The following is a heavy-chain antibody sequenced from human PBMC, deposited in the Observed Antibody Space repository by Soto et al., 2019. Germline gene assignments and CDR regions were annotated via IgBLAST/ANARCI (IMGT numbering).Heavy chain of an antibody. CDR1: GGSISTSSYY. CDR3: ARDYDSSGDY. CDR2: IYYSGST. J-gene: IGHJ4*02. D-gene: IGHD3-22*01. V-gene: IGHV4-39*01. Sequence: SETLSLTCAVSGGSISTSSYYWGWIRQPPGKGLEWIGSIYYSGSTYYNPSLKSRVTISVDTSKNQFSLKLSSVTAADTAVYYCARDYDSSGDYWGQGTLVTVSS.